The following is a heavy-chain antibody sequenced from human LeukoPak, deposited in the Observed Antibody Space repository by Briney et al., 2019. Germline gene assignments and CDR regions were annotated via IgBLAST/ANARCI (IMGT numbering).Heavy chain of an antibody. CDR1: GFTFSSYA. CDR2: ISYDGSNK. V-gene: IGHV3-30*04. D-gene: IGHD6-19*01. J-gene: IGHJ6*03. CDR3: ARDSSSGWYGEGYYYYYMDV. Sequence: GGTLRLSCAASGFTFSSYAMHWVRQAPGKGLEWVAVISYDGSNKYYADSVKGRFTISRDNSKNTLYLQMNSLRAEDTAVYYCARDSSSGWYGEGYYYYYMDVWGKGTTVTVSS.